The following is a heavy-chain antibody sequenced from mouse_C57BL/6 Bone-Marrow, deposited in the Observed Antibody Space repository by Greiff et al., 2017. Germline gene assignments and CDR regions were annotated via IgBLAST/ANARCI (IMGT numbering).Heavy chain of an antibody. CDR3: AREAYGSYAMDY. J-gene: IGHJ4*01. V-gene: IGHV3-6*01. Sequence: EVQRVESGPGLVKPSQSLSLTCSVTGYSITSGYYWNWIRQFPGNKLEWMGYISYDGSNNYNPSLKNRISITRDTSKNQFFLKLNSVTTEDTATYYCAREAYGSYAMDYWGQGTSVTVSS. CDR2: ISYDGSN. CDR1: GYSITSGYY. D-gene: IGHD1-1*02.